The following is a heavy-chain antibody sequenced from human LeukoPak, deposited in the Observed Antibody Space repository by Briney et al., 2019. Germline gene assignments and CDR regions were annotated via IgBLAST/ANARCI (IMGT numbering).Heavy chain of an antibody. D-gene: IGHD6-19*01. J-gene: IGHJ4*02. CDR2: IYYSGST. Sequence: SETLSLTCTVSGGSISSYYWSWIRQPPGKGLEWIGYIYYSGSTNYNPSLKSRATISVDTSKNQFSLKLSSVTAADTAVYYCARAVYSSGWWGYWGQGTLVTVSS. CDR3: ARAVYSSGWWGY. CDR1: GGSISSYY. V-gene: IGHV4-59*01.